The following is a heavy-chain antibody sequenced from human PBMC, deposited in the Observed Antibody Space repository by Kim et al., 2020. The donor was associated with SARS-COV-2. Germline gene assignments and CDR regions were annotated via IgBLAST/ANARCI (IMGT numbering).Heavy chain of an antibody. D-gene: IGHD6-6*01. CDR2: IWYDGSNK. J-gene: IGHJ6*02. Sequence: GGSLRLSCAASGFTFSSYGMHWVRQAPGKGLEWVAVIWYDGSNKYYADSVKGRFTISRDNSKNTLYLQMNSLRAEDTAVYYCARDQREPFMIAARTHMDVWGQGTTVTVSS. V-gene: IGHV3-33*01. CDR3: ARDQREPFMIAARTHMDV. CDR1: GFTFSSYG.